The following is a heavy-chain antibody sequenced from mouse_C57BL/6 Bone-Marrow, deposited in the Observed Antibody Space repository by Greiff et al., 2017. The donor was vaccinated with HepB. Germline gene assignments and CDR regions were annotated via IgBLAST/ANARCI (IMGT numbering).Heavy chain of an antibody. CDR2: INSDGGST. CDR3: ARHEYGYGFYWYFDV. D-gene: IGHD2-2*01. J-gene: IGHJ1*03. V-gene: IGHV5-2*01. Sequence: EVNVVESGGGLVQPGESLKLSCESNEYEFPSHDMSWVRKTPEKRLELVAAINSDGGSTYYPDTMERRFIISRDNTKKTLYLQMSSLRSEDTALYYCARHEYGYGFYWYFDVWGTGTTVTVSS. CDR1: EYEFPSHD.